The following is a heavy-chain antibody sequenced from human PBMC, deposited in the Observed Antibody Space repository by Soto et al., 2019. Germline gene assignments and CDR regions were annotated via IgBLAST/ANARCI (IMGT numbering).Heavy chain of an antibody. V-gene: IGHV3-23*01. CDR3: AKSNDYGDYAPGDY. J-gene: IGHJ4*02. Sequence: GGSLRLSCAASGFTFSSYAMSWVRQAPGKGLEWVSAISGSGGSTYYADSVKGRFTISRDNSKNTLYLQMNSLRAEDTAVYYCAKSNDYGDYAPGDYWGQGTLVTVSS. CDR2: ISGSGGST. CDR1: GFTFSSYA. D-gene: IGHD4-17*01.